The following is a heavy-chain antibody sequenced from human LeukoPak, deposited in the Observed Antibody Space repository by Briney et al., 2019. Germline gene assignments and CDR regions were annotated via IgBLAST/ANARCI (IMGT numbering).Heavy chain of an antibody. J-gene: IGHJ6*02. Sequence: GASVKVSCKASGYTFTSYDINWVRQATGQGLEWMGWMNPNSGNTGYAQKFQGRVTMTRNTPISTAYMELSSLRSEDTAVYYCAREDYGSGSSHYGMDVWGQGTTVTVSS. CDR1: GYTFTSYD. CDR3: AREDYGSGSSHYGMDV. CDR2: MNPNSGNT. V-gene: IGHV1-8*01. D-gene: IGHD3-10*01.